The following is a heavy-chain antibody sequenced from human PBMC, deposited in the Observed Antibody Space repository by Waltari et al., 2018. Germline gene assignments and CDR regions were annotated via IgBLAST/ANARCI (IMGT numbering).Heavy chain of an antibody. Sequence: QVQLQQWGAGLLKPSATLSLTCGVSGESFSGHFWSWIRQPPGKGLEWIGEINPGGGSKHNPSLKIRVTISIDTSKSQFSLKLTSVTAADTAVYYCARGRFDFWTGYYSSNYFDPWGPGTLVTVSS. CDR1: GESFSGHF. D-gene: IGHD3-3*01. CDR3: ARGRFDFWTGYYSSNYFDP. CDR2: INPGGGS. V-gene: IGHV4-34*01. J-gene: IGHJ5*02.